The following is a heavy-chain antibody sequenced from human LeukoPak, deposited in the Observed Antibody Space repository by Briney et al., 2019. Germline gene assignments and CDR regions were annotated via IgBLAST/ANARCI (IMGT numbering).Heavy chain of an antibody. CDR3: ARSDTAMATDY. D-gene: IGHD5-18*01. V-gene: IGHV3-21*01. CDR1: GFTFSSYS. Sequence: GGSLRLSCAASGFTFSSYSMNWVRQAPGKGLEWVSSICSSSSYIYYADSVKGRFTISRDNAKNSLYLQMNSLRAEDTAVYYCARSDTAMATDYWGQGTLVTVSS. CDR2: ICSSSSYI. J-gene: IGHJ4*02.